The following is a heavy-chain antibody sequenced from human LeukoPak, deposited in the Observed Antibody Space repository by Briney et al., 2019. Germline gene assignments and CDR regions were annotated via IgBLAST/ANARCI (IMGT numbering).Heavy chain of an antibody. CDR1: GGSFSGYY. CDR3: ARGTAVAGTLLRSPIDY. Sequence: SETLSLTCVVYGGSFSGYYWSWIRQPPGKGLEWIGEINHSGSTNYNPSLKSRVTISVDTSKNQFSLKLSSVTAADTAVYYCARGTAVAGTLLRSPIDYWGQGTLVTVSS. V-gene: IGHV4-34*01. J-gene: IGHJ4*02. D-gene: IGHD6-19*01. CDR2: INHSGST.